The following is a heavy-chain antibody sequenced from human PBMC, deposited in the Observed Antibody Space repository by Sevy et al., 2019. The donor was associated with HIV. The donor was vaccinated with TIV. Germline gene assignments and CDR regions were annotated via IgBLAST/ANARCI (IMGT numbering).Heavy chain of an antibody. J-gene: IGHJ2*01. Sequence: ASVKVSCKASRYRFTSYYMHWVRQAPGQGLEWMGITNPSSGSTTYAQKLQGRVTRTRDTSTNTVYMEWSSLRCEDTAVYYCAREAISVSGLTGYFDLWGRGTLVTVSS. V-gene: IGHV1-46*01. CDR3: AREAISVSGLTGYFDL. CDR2: TNPSSGST. D-gene: IGHD6-19*01. CDR1: RYRFTSYY.